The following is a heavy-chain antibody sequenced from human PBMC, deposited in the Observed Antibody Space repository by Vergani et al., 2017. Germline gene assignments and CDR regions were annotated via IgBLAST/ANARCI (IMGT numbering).Heavy chain of an antibody. V-gene: IGHV4-61*02. CDR1: GASINNDFYY. J-gene: IGHJ3*01. CDR3: ARDNKQLRPRAFDL. CDR2: IYVSGIT. D-gene: IGHD4-23*01. Sequence: QVQLQESGPGLVKPSQTLSLTCTVSGASINNDFYYWHWILQPAGKGLEWIGRIYVSGITDYNSSLQSRVSMSVDTSKNQFSLTLTSVTAADTAVYYCARDNKQLRPRAFDLWVQGTMVTVSS.